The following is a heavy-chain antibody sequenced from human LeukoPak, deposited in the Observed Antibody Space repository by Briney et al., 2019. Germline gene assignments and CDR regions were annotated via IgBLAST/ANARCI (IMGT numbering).Heavy chain of an antibody. CDR2: IIPIFGTA. CDR3: AKDSHDAFDI. J-gene: IGHJ3*02. V-gene: IGHV1-69*05. Sequence: ASVKVSCKASGGTFSSYAISWVQQAPGQGLEWMGRIIPIFGTANYAQKFQGRVTITTDESTSTAYMELSSLRSEDTAVYYCAKDSHDAFDIWGQGTMVTVSS. D-gene: IGHD5-18*01. CDR1: GGTFSSYA.